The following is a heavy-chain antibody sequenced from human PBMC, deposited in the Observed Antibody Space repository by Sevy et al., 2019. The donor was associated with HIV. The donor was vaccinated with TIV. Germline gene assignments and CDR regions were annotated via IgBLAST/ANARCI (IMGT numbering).Heavy chain of an antibody. Sequence: ASVKVSCKASGGTFSSYAIHWVRQAPGQGLEWMGGIIPIFGTTHYAQKFQGRVTITVNESTSTSNMELCSVRSEDTAVYYSARRLTMIRGGGYYFDYWGHGTLLTISS. CDR3: ARRLTMIRGGGYYFDY. CDR1: GGTFSSYA. D-gene: IGHD3-22*01. CDR2: IIPIFGTT. J-gene: IGHJ4*01. V-gene: IGHV1-69*13.